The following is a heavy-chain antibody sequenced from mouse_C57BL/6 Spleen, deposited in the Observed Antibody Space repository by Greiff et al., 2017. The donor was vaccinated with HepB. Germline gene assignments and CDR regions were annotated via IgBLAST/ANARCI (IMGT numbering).Heavy chain of an antibody. D-gene: IGHD2-5*01. J-gene: IGHJ3*01. CDR3: ARDLEYRSNYEGFAY. CDR2: ISDGGSYT. Sequence: EVKVVESGGGLVKPGGSLKLSCAASGFTFSSYAMSWVRQTPEKRLEWVATISDGGSYTYYPDNVKGRFTISRDNAKNNLYLQMSHLKSEDTAMYYCARDLEYRSNYEGFAYWGQGTLVTVSA. CDR1: GFTFSSYA. V-gene: IGHV5-4*01.